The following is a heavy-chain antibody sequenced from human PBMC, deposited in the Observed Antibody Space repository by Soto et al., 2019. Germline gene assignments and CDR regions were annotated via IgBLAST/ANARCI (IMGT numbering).Heavy chain of an antibody. CDR3: AKFEDYYDSSGYYGYYFDY. V-gene: IGHV3-23*01. CDR2: ISGSGGST. Sequence: PGGSLRLSCAASGFTFSSYAMSWVRQAPGKGLEWVSAISGSGGSTYYADTVKGRFTISRDNSKNTLYLQMNSLRAEDTAVYYCAKFEDYYDSSGYYGYYFDYWGQGTLVTVSS. CDR1: GFTFSSYA. D-gene: IGHD3-22*01. J-gene: IGHJ4*02.